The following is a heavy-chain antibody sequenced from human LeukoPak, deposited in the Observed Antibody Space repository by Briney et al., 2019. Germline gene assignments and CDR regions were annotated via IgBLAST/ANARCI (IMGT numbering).Heavy chain of an antibody. J-gene: IGHJ6*02. D-gene: IGHD1-14*01. V-gene: IGHV4-34*01. CDR2: IDHDGDA. CDR3: ARAEKVERATLTFNWVRPERRYYSGLDV. Sequence: PSETLSLTCAIHGVPFSNYCWSWIRQSPGRELEWIVDIDHDGDATHSPSLRSRIGTAIDTSKNQFSLRLNSVTAADTAVYYCARAEKVERATLTFNWVRPERRYYSGLDVWGQGSAVIVSS. CDR1: GVPFSNYC.